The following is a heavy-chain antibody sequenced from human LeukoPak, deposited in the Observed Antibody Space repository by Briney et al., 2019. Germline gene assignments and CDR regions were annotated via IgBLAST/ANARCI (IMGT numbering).Heavy chain of an antibody. CDR1: GFSVSNNY. CDR2: IYSGGST. CDR3: ARNGITIFALDV. D-gene: IGHD3-9*01. Sequence: PGGSLRLSCAASGFSVSNNYMSWVRQAPGKGLEWVSVIYSGGSTFYADSVKGRFTISRDNSKNTLYLQMNSLRVEDTAVYFCARNGITIFALDVWGQGTSVTVSS. V-gene: IGHV3-66*01. J-gene: IGHJ6*02.